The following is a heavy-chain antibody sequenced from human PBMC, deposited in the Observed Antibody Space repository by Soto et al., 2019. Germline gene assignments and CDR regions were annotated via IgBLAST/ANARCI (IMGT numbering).Heavy chain of an antibody. V-gene: IGHV3-15*07. CDR2: IKSKIDGGTT. D-gene: IGHD2-8*02. CDR1: GFTFSDAW. J-gene: IGHJ6*02. CDR3: LEYWHGMDV. Sequence: EVPLVESGGGLVKPGGSLRLSCAASGFTFSDAWMNWVRQAPGKGLEWVGRIKSKIDGGTTDYAAPVKGRFIISRDDSKNTVYLQMNSLKTEDTAVYYCLEYWHGMDVWGQGTTVTVSS.